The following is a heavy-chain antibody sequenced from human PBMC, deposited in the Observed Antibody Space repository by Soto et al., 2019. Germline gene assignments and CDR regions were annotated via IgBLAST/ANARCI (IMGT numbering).Heavy chain of an antibody. CDR1: GFTFSSYA. CDR3: AKGGARAIKPVGDIVVVVAATFGYYYYMDV. V-gene: IGHV3-23*01. Sequence: PGGSLRLSCAASGFTFSSYAMSWVRQAPGKGLEWVSAISGSGGSTYYADSVKGRFTISRDNSKNTLYLQMNSLRAEDTAVYYCAKGGARAIKPVGDIVVVVAATFGYYYYMDVWGKGTTVTVSS. D-gene: IGHD2-15*01. J-gene: IGHJ6*03. CDR2: ISGSGGST.